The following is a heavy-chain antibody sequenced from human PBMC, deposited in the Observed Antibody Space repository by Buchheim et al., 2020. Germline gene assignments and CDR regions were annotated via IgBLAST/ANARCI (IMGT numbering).Heavy chain of an antibody. CDR3: ASLVTMVRGVITPFYYYYGMDV. Sequence: QVQLVQSGAEVQKPGASVKVSCKASGYTFTSYDINWVRQATGQGLEWMGWMNPNSGNTGYAQKFQGRVTMTRNTSISTAYMELSSLRSEDTAVYYCASLVTMVRGVITPFYYYYGMDVWGQGTT. CDR2: MNPNSGNT. V-gene: IGHV1-8*01. D-gene: IGHD3-10*01. J-gene: IGHJ6*02. CDR1: GYTFTSYD.